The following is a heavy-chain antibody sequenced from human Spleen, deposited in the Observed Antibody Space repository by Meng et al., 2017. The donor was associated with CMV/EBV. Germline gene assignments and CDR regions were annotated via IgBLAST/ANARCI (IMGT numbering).Heavy chain of an antibody. D-gene: IGHD6-6*01. CDR2: ISAYNGNI. CDR1: GYTFTSYG. J-gene: IGHJ6*02. CDR3: ARDERELPYEYSILMDV. Sequence: ASVKVSCKASGYTFTSYGISWVRQAPGQGLEWMGWISAYNGNINYAQKLQGRVTMTTDTSTSTAYMELRSLRSDDTAVYYCARDERELPYEYSILMDVWGQGTTVTVSS. V-gene: IGHV1-18*01.